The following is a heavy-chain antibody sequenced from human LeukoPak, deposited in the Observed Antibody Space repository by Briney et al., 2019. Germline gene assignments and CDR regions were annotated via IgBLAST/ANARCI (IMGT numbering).Heavy chain of an antibody. CDR2: ISSSSSYI. D-gene: IGHD1-1*01. CDR1: GFTFSSYS. Sequence: GGSLRLSCAASGFTFSSYSMNWVRQAPGKGLEWVSSISSSSSYIYYADSVKGRFTISRDNAKNSLYLQMNSLRAEDTAVYYCVRERYNWNDGWGGPIRSPFDYWGQGTLVTVSS. CDR3: VRERYNWNDGWGGPIRSPFDY. J-gene: IGHJ4*02. V-gene: IGHV3-21*01.